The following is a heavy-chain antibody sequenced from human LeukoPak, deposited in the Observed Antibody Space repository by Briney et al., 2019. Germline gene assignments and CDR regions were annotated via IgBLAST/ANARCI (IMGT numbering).Heavy chain of an antibody. CDR3: ARDYGAFDI. J-gene: IGHJ3*02. CDR2: ISSNGGST. Sequence: GGSLRLSCAASGFTFSSYAMHWVRQAPGKGLEYVSAISSNGGSTYYANSVKGRFTISRDNFKNTLYLQMGSLRAEDMAVYYCARDYGAFDIWGQGTMVTVSS. D-gene: IGHD4-17*01. V-gene: IGHV3-64*01. CDR1: GFTFSSYA.